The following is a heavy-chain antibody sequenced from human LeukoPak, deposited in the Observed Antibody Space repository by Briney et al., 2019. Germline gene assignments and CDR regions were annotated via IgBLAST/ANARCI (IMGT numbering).Heavy chain of an antibody. CDR2: INPNSGGT. D-gene: IGHD6-19*01. J-gene: IGHJ6*02. CDR3: ARAGIAVAGTGIPPRSYYYGMDV. V-gene: IGHV1-2*02. CDR1: GYTFTGYY. Sequence: ASVKVSCKASGYTFTGYYMHWVRQAPGQGLEWMGWINPNSGGTNYAQKFQGRVTMTRDTSISTAYMELSRLRSDDTAVYHCARAGIAVAGTGIPPRSYYYGMDVWGQGTTVTVSS.